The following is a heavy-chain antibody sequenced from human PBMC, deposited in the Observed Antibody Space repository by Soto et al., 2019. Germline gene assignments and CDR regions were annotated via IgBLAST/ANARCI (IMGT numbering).Heavy chain of an antibody. CDR3: ARANWHQSNVPLDY. CDR2: TYYRSKWYN. CDR1: GDSVSSNNAA. D-gene: IGHD6-6*01. J-gene: IGHJ4*02. Sequence: QVQLQQSGPGLVKPSQTLSLTCAISGDSVSSNNAAWNWIRKSPSRGLEWLGRTYYRSKWYNDYAVSVKSRITINPDTSKTQFSLQLNSVTPEDTAVYYCARANWHQSNVPLDYWGQGTLVTVSS. V-gene: IGHV6-1*01.